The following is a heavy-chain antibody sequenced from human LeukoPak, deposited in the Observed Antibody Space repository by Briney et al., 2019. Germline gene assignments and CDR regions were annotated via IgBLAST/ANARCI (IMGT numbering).Heavy chain of an antibody. V-gene: IGHV3-23*01. CDR3: AGGLSRFLCVY. J-gene: IGHJ4*02. CDR1: GFTVSSNY. CDR2: ISGSGGST. Sequence: RPGGSLRLSCAASGFTVSSNYMSWVRQAPGKGLEWVSAISGSGGSTYYADSVKGRFTISRDNSKNTLYLQMNSLRAEDTAVYYCAGGLSRFLCVYWGQGTLVTVSS. D-gene: IGHD3-3*01.